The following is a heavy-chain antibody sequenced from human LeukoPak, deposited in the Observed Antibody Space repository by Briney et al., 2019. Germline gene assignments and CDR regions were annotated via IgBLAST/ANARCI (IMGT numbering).Heavy chain of an antibody. CDR2: ISTSGTTI. CDR1: GFTFSSYE. Sequence: PGGSLRHSCAASGFTFSSYEMNWVRQAPGKGLEWVSYISTSGTTIYYADSVKGRFTISRDNAKKSLYLQMNSLRAEDTAVYYCARINWLDPWGQGTLVTVSS. CDR3: ARINWLDP. J-gene: IGHJ5*02. V-gene: IGHV3-48*03.